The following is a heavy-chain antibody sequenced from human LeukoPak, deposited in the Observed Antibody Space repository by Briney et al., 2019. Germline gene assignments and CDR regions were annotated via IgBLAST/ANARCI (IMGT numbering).Heavy chain of an antibody. D-gene: IGHD6-19*01. CDR2: TYYRSKWYN. CDR1: GDSVSSNSAA. Sequence: SQTLSLTCAISGDSVSSNSAAWNWIRQSPSRGLEWLGRTYYRSKWYNDYAVSVKSRITISPDTSKNQFSLQLNSETPEDTAVYFCARDLAVAGTPHFDYWGQGTLVTVSS. J-gene: IGHJ4*02. CDR3: ARDLAVAGTPHFDY. V-gene: IGHV6-1*01.